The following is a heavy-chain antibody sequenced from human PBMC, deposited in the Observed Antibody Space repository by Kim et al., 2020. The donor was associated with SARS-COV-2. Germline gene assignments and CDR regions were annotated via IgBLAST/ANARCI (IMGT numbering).Heavy chain of an antibody. Sequence: GGSLRLSCAASGFTFSSYEMNWVRQAPGKGLEWVSYISSSGSTIYYADSVKGRFTISRDNAKNSLYLQMNSLRAEDTAVYYCARGSYYDYVWGSYRWSVDYWGQGTLVTVSS. V-gene: IGHV3-48*03. CDR3: ARGSYYDYVWGSYRWSVDY. J-gene: IGHJ4*02. D-gene: IGHD3-16*02. CDR2: ISSSGSTI. CDR1: GFTFSSYE.